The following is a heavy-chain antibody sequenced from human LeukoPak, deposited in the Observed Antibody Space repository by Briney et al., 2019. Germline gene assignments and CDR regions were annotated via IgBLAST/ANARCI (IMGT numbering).Heavy chain of an antibody. D-gene: IGHD2-21*02. CDR3: AKGDTS. Sequence: GGSLRLSCTASGFNFTNYDMHWVRQAPGKGLEWVAFIRYDGSDKYYADSVKGRFTISRDNSKNTLYLQMNSLRTEDTAVYYCAKGDTSWGQGTLVTVSS. V-gene: IGHV3-30*02. CDR1: GFNFTNYD. J-gene: IGHJ5*02. CDR2: IRYDGSDK.